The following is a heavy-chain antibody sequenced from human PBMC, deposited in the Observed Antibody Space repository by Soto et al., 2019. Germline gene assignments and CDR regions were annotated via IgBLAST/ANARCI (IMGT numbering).Heavy chain of an antibody. CDR2: IGGTEGDSDGVP. D-gene: IGHD7-27*01. Sequence: VQLLESGGGLVQPGGSLRLSCVASGFILNNYAMSWVRQAPGKGLEWVSNIGGTEGDSDGVPWYEDSVKGRFTISRDSSANTLFLHMDNLRADDSALYYCVKRGRNWGAFDFWGQGTTVVVSS. V-gene: IGHV3-23*01. J-gene: IGHJ3*01. CDR3: VKRGRNWGAFDF. CDR1: GFILNNYA.